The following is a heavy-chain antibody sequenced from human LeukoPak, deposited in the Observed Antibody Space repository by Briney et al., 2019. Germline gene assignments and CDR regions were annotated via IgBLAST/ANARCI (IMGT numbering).Heavy chain of an antibody. D-gene: IGHD2-15*01. CDR1: GFIFDTHD. J-gene: IGHJ3*01. CDR3: ARESEHSVSQVDFDL. V-gene: IGHV3-7*01. Sequence: GGSLRLSCGASGFIFDTHDMHWVRQAPGKGLEWVATIRQDGSQKYYVDSVKGRFTISRDNAKNSLYLQMNSLRGEDTAVYYCARESEHSVSQVDFDLWGQGTMVTVSS. CDR2: IRQDGSQK.